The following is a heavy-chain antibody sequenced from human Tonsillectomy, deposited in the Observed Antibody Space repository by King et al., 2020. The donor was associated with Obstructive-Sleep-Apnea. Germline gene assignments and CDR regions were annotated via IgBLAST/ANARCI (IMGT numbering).Heavy chain of an antibody. CDR2: IYYIGTT. J-gene: IGHJ5*02. Sequence: VQLQESGPGLVKPSETLSLTCSVSGGSISTHYWNWIRQPPGKGLEWIEYIYYIGTTNYNPSLKNRVTISVDTSKNQFSLKLRSVSAADTAVYYCARDLGDGDIPVAGTFDPWGQGTLVTVSS. CDR3: ARDLGDGDIPVAGTFDP. V-gene: IGHV4-59*11. CDR1: GGSISTHY. D-gene: IGHD6-19*01.